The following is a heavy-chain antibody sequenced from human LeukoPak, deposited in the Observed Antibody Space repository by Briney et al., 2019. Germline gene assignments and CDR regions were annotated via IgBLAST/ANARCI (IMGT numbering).Heavy chain of an antibody. D-gene: IGHD3-16*01. CDR2: INHNGNAN. CDR3: ARGGGLDV. Sequence: GGSLRLSCAASGFTFRSYWMNWARQAPGKGLEWVASINHNGNANYYVDSVKGRFTISRDNAKNSLYLQMSNLRAEDTAVYFCARGGGLDVWGQGATVTVSS. V-gene: IGHV3-7*03. J-gene: IGHJ6*02. CDR1: GFTFRSYW.